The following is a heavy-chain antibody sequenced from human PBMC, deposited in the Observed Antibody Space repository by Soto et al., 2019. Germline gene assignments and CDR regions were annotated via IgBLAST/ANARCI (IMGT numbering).Heavy chain of an antibody. V-gene: IGHV1-69*02. J-gene: IGHJ4*02. CDR1: GGTFSTYT. CDR2: IIPLFGIA. Sequence: QVQLVQSGAEVKKPGSSVKVSCKASGGTFSTYTISWVRQAPGQRLEWMGRIIPLFGIANYAQRFQGRLTITADQSTSTAYMELSSLRSEDTATYYCARCAGGSCYISGLFDYWGQGTLVTVSS. CDR3: ARCAGGSCYISGLFDY. D-gene: IGHD2-15*01.